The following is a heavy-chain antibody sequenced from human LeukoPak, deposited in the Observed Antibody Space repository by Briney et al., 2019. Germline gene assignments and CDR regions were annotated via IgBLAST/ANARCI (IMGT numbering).Heavy chain of an antibody. Sequence: SETLSLTCAVYGGSFSGYYWSWIRQPPGKGLEWIGEINHSGSTNYNPSLKSRVTISVDTSKNQFSLKLSSVTAADTAVYYCARGSRENWFDPWGQGTLVTVSS. D-gene: IGHD6-13*01. CDR3: ARGSRENWFDP. J-gene: IGHJ5*02. CDR2: INHSGST. CDR1: GGSFSGYY. V-gene: IGHV4-34*01.